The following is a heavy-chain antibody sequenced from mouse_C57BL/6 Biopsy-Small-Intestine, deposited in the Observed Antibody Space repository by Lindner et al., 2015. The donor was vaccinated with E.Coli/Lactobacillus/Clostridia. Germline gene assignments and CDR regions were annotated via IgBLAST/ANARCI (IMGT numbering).Heavy chain of an antibody. D-gene: IGHD3-1*01. J-gene: IGHJ4*01. Sequence: VQLQESGPELVKPGASVKMSCKASGYTFTDYYINWVKQRPGQGLKWIGWIYPRRGNTKYNEKFKGKATLTVDTSSSTAYMQLSSLTSEDSAVYFCARQLGLDAMDYWGQGTSVTVSS. V-gene: IGHV1-84*01. CDR1: GYTFTDYY. CDR3: ARQLGLDAMDY. CDR2: IYPRRGNT.